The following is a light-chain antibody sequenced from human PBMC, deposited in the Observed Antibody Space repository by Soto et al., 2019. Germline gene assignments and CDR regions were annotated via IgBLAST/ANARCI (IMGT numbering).Light chain of an antibody. CDR3: QRRTNWGT. Sequence: EIVLTQSPATLSLSPEERATLSCRASQSLSGYLAWYQQKPGQPPRLLIYDASNRATGVPARFSGSGSGTDFTLTISGLEPGDSAVYYCQRRTNWGTFGQGTKVDIK. J-gene: IGKJ1*01. V-gene: IGKV3-11*01. CDR1: QSLSGY. CDR2: DAS.